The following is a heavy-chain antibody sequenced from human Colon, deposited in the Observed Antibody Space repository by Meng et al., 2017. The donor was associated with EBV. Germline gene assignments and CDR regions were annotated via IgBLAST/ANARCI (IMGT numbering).Heavy chain of an antibody. CDR1: GGPFSGFY. Sequence: QVQPQRGGAGLLQPSETLSLNCTFYGGPFSGFYWTWIRQSPGKGLEWIGEIDDSGNIIYNPSLKSRVTISGDTSKNQFSLNVSSVTAADTAVYYCARSRWLLLQLWGQGTLVTVSS. CDR2: IDDSGNI. V-gene: IGHV4-34*01. J-gene: IGHJ4*02. D-gene: IGHD3-22*01. CDR3: ARSRWLLLQL.